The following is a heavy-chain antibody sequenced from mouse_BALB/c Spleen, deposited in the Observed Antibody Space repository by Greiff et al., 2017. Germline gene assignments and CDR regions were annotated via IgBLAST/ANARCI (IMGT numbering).Heavy chain of an antibody. Sequence: VQLQQSGAELVKPGASVKLSCTASGFNIKDTYMHWVKQRPEQGLEWIGRIDPANGNTKYDPKFQGKATITADTSSNTAYLQLSSLTSEDTAVYYCARSGYGNYLYAMDDWGQGTSVTVSS. CDR1: GFNIKDTY. V-gene: IGHV14-3*02. CDR2: IDPANGNT. CDR3: ARSGYGNYLYAMDD. D-gene: IGHD2-10*02. J-gene: IGHJ4*01.